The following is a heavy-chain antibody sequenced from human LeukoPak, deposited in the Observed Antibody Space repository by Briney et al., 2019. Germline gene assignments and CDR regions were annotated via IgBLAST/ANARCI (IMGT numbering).Heavy chain of an antibody. CDR2: IYSGST. J-gene: IGHJ5*02. V-gene: IGHV4-59*01. D-gene: IGHD3-10*01. CDR1: GGSISSYY. CDR3: ARDLGYGSGSLNWFDP. Sequence: SETLSLTCTVSGGSISSYYWNWIRQPPGKGLEWIGYIYSGSTNYNPSLKSRVTISVDTSKNQFSLKLRSVTAADMAVYYCARDLGYGSGSLNWFDPWGQGTLVTVSS.